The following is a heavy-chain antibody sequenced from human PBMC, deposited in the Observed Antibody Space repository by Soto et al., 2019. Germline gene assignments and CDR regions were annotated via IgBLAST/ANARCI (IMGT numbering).Heavy chain of an antibody. Sequence: QVQLVESGGGLVQPGGALRLSCATSGFIFSDYYMHWIRQAPGKGLEWISYISGNGRIIQYADSAKGRFTISRDNAQNSRYLQMNSLRDEDTALYFCARDFDADSRTDFDYWGQGTLVTVSS. CDR1: GFIFSDYY. J-gene: IGHJ4*02. CDR2: ISGNGRII. CDR3: ARDFDADSRTDFDY. V-gene: IGHV3-11*01. D-gene: IGHD4-17*01.